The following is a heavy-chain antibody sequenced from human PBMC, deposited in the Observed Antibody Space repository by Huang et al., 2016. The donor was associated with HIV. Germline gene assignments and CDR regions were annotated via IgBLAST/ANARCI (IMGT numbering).Heavy chain of an antibody. D-gene: IGHD3-22*01. J-gene: IGHJ3*02. Sequence: QVQLQQWGAELLKPSETLSLTCAVSGGSFSGHYWTWVRQPPGRGLECIGEISDSGSTTYNPSRKSRVTISGDTSQSQFSLKLNSVTAADTAIYYCARMFKYDSGGYWGNDAFDIWGQGTMVTVSS. CDR1: GGSFSGHY. CDR3: ARMFKYDSGGYWGNDAFDI. CDR2: ISDSGST. V-gene: IGHV4-34*02.